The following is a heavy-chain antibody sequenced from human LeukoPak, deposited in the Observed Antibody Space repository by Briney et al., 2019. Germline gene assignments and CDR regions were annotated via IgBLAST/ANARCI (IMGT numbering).Heavy chain of an antibody. CDR2: IYYSGST. Sequence: SQTLSLTCTVSGGSISSGGYYWSWIRQHPGKGLEWIGYIYYSGSTYYNPSLKSRVTISVDTSKNQFSLKLSSVTAADTAVYYCARGREIDYDSSHYYYGMDFWGQGTTVTVSS. J-gene: IGHJ6*02. D-gene: IGHD3-22*01. V-gene: IGHV4-31*03. CDR3: ARGREIDYDSSHYYYGMDF. CDR1: GGSISSGGYY.